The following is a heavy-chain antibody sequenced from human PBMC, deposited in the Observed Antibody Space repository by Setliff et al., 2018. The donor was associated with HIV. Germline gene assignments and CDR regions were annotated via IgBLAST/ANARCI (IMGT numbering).Heavy chain of an antibody. CDR1: GYSISSGYY. J-gene: IGHJ5*02. CDR2: IYHSGNT. Sequence: SETLSLTCAVSGYSISSGYYWGWIRQPPGKGLEWIGTIYHSGNTYYNPSLKSRVTMSVDTPKNQFSLKLSSVTAADTGVYYCARLGGSSGWYRIDSWGQGTLVTVSS. D-gene: IGHD6-13*01. V-gene: IGHV4-38-2*01. CDR3: ARLGGSSGWYRIDS.